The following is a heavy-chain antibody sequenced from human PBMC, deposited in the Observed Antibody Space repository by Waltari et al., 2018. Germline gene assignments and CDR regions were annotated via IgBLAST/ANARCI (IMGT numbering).Heavy chain of an antibody. V-gene: IGHV3-74*01. Sequence: ELQLVESGGGLVQPGGSLRLSCEGSGITLSSYWMHWVRQTPGKGLVWLSRINTDGIWITYADSVKGRFTISRDDSKNTLYLQMNSLRAEDTGVYYCVGATAYWDVWGQGTTVTVSS. CDR1: GITLSSYW. CDR3: VGATAYWDV. J-gene: IGHJ6*02. CDR2: INTDGIWI. D-gene: IGHD1-26*01.